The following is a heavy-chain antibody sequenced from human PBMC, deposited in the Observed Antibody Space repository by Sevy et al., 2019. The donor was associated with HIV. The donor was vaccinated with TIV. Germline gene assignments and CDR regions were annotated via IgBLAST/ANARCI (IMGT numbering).Heavy chain of an antibody. D-gene: IGHD2-21*02. CDR3: ARAYCGGDCYPLSYYYMDV. J-gene: IGHJ6*03. V-gene: IGHV4-31*03. CDR1: GGSISSGGYY. Sequence: SETLSLTCTVSGGSISSGGYYWSWIRQHPGKGLEWIGYIYYSGSTYYNPSLKSRVTISVDTSKNQFSLKLSPVTAADTAVYYCARAYCGGDCYPLSYYYMDVWGKGTTVTVSS. CDR2: IYYSGST.